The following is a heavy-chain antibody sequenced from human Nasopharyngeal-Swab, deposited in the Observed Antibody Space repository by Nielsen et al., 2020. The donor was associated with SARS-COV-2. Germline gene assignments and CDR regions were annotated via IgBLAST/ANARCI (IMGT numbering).Heavy chain of an antibody. CDR3: VRDWSSPSKTAFDY. D-gene: IGHD6-6*01. J-gene: IGHJ4*02. CDR1: GGSLRSGDYY. CDR2: IYTNGGT. Sequence: SETLSLTCDVFGGSLRSGDYYWSWIWQPAGEGLEWIGRIYTNGGTNYNPSLTSRVTISVDMSKNQFSLKLTSVTAADTAVYYCVRDWSSPSKTAFDYWGQGILVTVSS. V-gene: IGHV4-61*02.